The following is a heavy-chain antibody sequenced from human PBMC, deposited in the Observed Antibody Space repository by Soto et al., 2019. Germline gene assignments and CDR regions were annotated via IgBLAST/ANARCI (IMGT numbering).Heavy chain of an antibody. CDR2: IYYSGST. CDR1: GGSISSSSYY. Sequence: PSETLSLTCTVSGGSISSSSYYWGWIRQPPGKGLEWIGSIYYSGSTYYNPSLKSRVTISVDTSKNQFSLKLSSVTAADTAVYYCARGPGYCSSTRCHGDWFDPWGQGTLVTVS. D-gene: IGHD2-2*01. V-gene: IGHV4-39*01. CDR3: ARGPGYCSSTRCHGDWFDP. J-gene: IGHJ5*02.